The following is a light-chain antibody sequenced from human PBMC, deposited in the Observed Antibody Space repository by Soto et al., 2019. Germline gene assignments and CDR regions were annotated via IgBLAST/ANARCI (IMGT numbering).Light chain of an antibody. Sequence: QSVLTQPPSASGSPGQSVTISCTGASSDIGNYNYVSWYQQHPGKAPKLMIYEVSKRPSGVPDRFSGSKSGNTASLTVSGLQAEDEADYYCSSYAGSNIPFGGGTKVTVL. CDR1: SSDIGNYNY. CDR3: SSYAGSNIP. J-gene: IGLJ2*01. CDR2: EVS. V-gene: IGLV2-8*01.